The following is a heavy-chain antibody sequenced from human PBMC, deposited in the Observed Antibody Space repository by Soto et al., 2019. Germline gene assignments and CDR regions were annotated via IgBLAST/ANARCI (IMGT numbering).Heavy chain of an antibody. CDR1: GFTFGDYA. Sequence: LRLSCAASGFTFGDYAVHWVRQAPGKGLEWDSGISWNSGTIVYADSVKGRFTISRDNAKNSLYLQMNSLRGEDTALYYCAKDMRGGSSSSRYYYGLDVWGQGTTVTVSS. J-gene: IGHJ6*02. V-gene: IGHV3-9*01. CDR3: AKDMRGGSSSSRYYYGLDV. D-gene: IGHD6-13*01. CDR2: ISWNSGTI.